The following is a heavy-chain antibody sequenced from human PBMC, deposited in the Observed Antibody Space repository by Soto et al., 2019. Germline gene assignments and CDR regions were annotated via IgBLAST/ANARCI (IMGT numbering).Heavy chain of an antibody. CDR1: GGSFSGYY. J-gene: IGHJ4*02. D-gene: IGHD3-22*01. CDR3: ARGHDMIVVVITFDY. CDR2: INHSGST. Sequence: PSETLSLTCAVYGGSFSGYYWSWIRQPPGRGLEWIGEINHSGSTNYNPSLKCRVTISVDTSKNQFSLKLSSVTAADTAVYYCARGHDMIVVVITFDYWGQGTLVTVSS. V-gene: IGHV4-34*01.